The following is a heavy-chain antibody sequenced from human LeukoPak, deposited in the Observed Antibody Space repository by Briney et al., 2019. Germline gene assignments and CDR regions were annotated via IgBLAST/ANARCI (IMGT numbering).Heavy chain of an antibody. Sequence: SETLSLTCAVSGYSISSGYYWGWIRQPPGKGLEWIGSIYHSGSTYYNPSLMSRVTISVDTSKNQFSLRLSSMTAADTAVYYCARSKSSSWYFDYWGQGTLVPVSS. CDR1: GYSISSGYY. J-gene: IGHJ4*02. CDR3: ARSKSSSWYFDY. D-gene: IGHD6-13*01. V-gene: IGHV4-38-2*01. CDR2: IYHSGST.